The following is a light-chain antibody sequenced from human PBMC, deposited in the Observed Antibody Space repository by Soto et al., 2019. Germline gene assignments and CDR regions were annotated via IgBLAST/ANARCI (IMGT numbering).Light chain of an antibody. Sequence: QCVLTQAASESGSPGQSITISCTGTSSDIGSYNLVSWYQQHPGIAPKFMIYEGSKRPSGVSDRFSGSKSGNTASLTISGLQAEDEADYYCCSYAGGSRWVFGGGTKVTVL. J-gene: IGLJ3*02. V-gene: IGLV2-23*01. CDR2: EGS. CDR1: SSDIGSYNL. CDR3: CSYAGGSRWV.